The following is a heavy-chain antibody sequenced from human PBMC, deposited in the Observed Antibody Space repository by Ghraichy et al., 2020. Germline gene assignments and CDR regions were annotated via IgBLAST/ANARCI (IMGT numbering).Heavy chain of an antibody. CDR1: GFAFSSYW. CDR3: TRDIQGPRDYGLDV. CDR2: INQDGSHK. V-gene: IGHV3-7*01. D-gene: IGHD5-18*01. J-gene: IGHJ6*01. Sequence: LSLTCADSGFAFSSYWMSWVRQPPGKGLEWVANINQDGSHKYFLDSMKGRITISRDNARNSLFLQVNSLRPEDSAVYYCTRDIQGPRDYGLDVWGQGTTVTVSS.